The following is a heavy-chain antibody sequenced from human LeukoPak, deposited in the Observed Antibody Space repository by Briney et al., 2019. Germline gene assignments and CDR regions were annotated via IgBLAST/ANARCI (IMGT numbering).Heavy chain of an antibody. Sequence: PGGSQRLSCAASGFTFCDYYMSWIRQAPGEGLEWVSYISSSGSNIYYAHCVEGRFNIPRENDKKFLYMQKNSLRAEDTAVYYCARGSPPLGAVAGTSDYWGQGTLVTVSS. CDR2: ISSSGSNI. J-gene: IGHJ4*02. CDR1: GFTFCDYY. D-gene: IGHD6-19*01. V-gene: IGHV3-11*01. CDR3: ARGSPPLGAVAGTSDY.